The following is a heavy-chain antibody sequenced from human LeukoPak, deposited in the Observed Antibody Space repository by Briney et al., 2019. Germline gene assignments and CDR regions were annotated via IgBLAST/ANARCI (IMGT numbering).Heavy chain of an antibody. J-gene: IGHJ4*02. D-gene: IGHD3-22*01. Sequence: GGSLRLSCAASGFTFSNAWMSWVRQALGKGLEWVGRIKSKTDGGTTDYAASVKGRFTISRDDSKNTLYLQMNSLKTEDTAVYYCTTDLSFSMIVVVITDWGQGTLVTVSS. V-gene: IGHV3-15*01. CDR2: IKSKTDGGTT. CDR1: GFTFSNAW. CDR3: TTDLSFSMIVVVITD.